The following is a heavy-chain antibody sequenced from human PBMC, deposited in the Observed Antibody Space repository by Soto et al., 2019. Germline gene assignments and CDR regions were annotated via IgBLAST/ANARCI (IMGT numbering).Heavy chain of an antibody. CDR1: GGSISSSSYY. J-gene: IGHJ4*02. CDR2: IHYSGST. CDR3: AVTSVSSWYTFDY. Sequence: QLQLQESGPGLVKPSETLSLTCTVSGGSISSSSYYWGWIRQPPGKGLEWIGSIHYSGSTYSNPSLKGRVTISVDTSKNQVSLKLSSVTAADTAVYYCAVTSVSSWYTFDYWGQGTLVTVCS. V-gene: IGHV4-39*01. D-gene: IGHD6-13*01.